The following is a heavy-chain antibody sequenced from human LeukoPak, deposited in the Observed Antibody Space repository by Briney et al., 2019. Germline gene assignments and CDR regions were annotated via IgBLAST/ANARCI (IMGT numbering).Heavy chain of an antibody. D-gene: IGHD2-2*01. CDR2: IKQDGSEK. CDR1: GFTFSSYW. CDR3: ARGARSVVPAASFDY. Sequence: GGSLRRSCAASGFTFSSYWMSWVRQAPGKGLEWVANIKQDGSEKYYVDSVKGRFTISRDNAKNSLYLQMNSLRAEDTAVYYCARGARSVVPAASFDYWGQGTLVTVSS. V-gene: IGHV3-7*01. J-gene: IGHJ4*02.